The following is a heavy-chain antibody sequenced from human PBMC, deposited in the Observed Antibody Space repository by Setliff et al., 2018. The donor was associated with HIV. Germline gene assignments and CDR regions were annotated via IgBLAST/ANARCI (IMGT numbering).Heavy chain of an antibody. CDR3: ARGWGHDGFDF. Sequence: SETLSLTCTVSGDSISSYCWNWIRQPPGKGLEWIGYIFASGSSLYNPSLQSRVTMSIDTSKNQFSLNVSSVTAADTAVYYCARGWGHDGFDFWGQGTMVTVSS. CDR1: GDSISSYC. J-gene: IGHJ3*01. D-gene: IGHD6-19*01. CDR2: IFASGSS. V-gene: IGHV4-4*09.